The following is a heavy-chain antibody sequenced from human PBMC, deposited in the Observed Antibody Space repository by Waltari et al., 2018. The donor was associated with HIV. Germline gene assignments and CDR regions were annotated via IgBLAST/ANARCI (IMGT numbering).Heavy chain of an antibody. CDR3: TTDHTARYYMDV. V-gene: IGHV3-72*01. CDR1: GFTFSYHY. CDR2: SRNKANSYTT. Sequence: EVQLMEPGGRLVQPGGSVRLSRAASGFTFSYHYMDWVRQAPGTVLEWVGRSRNKANSYTTENAASVKGRFTISRDDSKNSLYLEMKSLKSEDTGIYYCTTDHTARYYMDVWGKGTTVTVSS. D-gene: IGHD2-2*02. J-gene: IGHJ6*03.